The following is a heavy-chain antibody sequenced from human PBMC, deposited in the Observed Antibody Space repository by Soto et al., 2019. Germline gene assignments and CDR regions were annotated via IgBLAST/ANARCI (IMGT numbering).Heavy chain of an antibody. J-gene: IGHJ4*02. V-gene: IGHV3-30*18. D-gene: IGHD3-3*01. CDR2: ISYDRSNK. CDR1: GFTFSNYG. Sequence: GGSLRLSCAASGFTFSNYGMHWVRQAPGRGLEWVAVISYDRSNKYYADSVKGRFTISRDNSKNTLYLQMNSLRAEDTAVYYCAKDPAVTYYDFSFDYWRQGTLVTVSS. CDR3: AKDPAVTYYDFSFDY.